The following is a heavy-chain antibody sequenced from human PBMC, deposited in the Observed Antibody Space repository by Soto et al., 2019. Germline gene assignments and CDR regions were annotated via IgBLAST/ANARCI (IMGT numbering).Heavy chain of an antibody. Sequence: SETLSLTCTVSGGSISSYYWSWIRQPPGKGLEWIGYIYYSGSTNYNPSLKSRVTISVDTSKNQFSLKLNSLTAADTAVYYCARVEDYGDYFDYWGQGTLVTAPQ. J-gene: IGHJ4*02. CDR3: ARVEDYGDYFDY. CDR2: IYYSGST. V-gene: IGHV4-59*01. D-gene: IGHD4-17*01. CDR1: GGSISSYY.